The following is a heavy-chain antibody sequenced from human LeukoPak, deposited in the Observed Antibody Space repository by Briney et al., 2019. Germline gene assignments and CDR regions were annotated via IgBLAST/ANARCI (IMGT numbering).Heavy chain of an antibody. J-gene: IGHJ3*02. D-gene: IGHD2-8*02. CDR2: ISGGGGST. CDR1: GFTFSSYA. CDR3: AKASIVLVVYATSDAFDI. Sequence: GGSLRLSCAASGFTFSSYAMSWVRQAPGKGLEWVSAISGGGGSTYYADSVKGRFTISRDNSKNTLYLQMNSLRAEDTAVYYCAKASIVLVVYATSDAFDIWGQGTMVTVSS. V-gene: IGHV3-23*01.